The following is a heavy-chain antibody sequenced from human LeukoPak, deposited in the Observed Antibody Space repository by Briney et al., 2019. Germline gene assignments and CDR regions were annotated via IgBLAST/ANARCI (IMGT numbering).Heavy chain of an antibody. D-gene: IGHD3-22*01. CDR3: ARGASDDYYDSSGYYFY. V-gene: IGHV1-3*01. J-gene: IGHJ4*02. CDR1: GYTFTGYY. Sequence: ASVKVSCKASGYTFTGYYMHWVRQAPGQGLEWMGRINAGNGNTKYSQKFQGRVTITRDTSASTAYMELSSLRSEDTAVYYCARGASDDYYDSSGYYFYWGQGTLVTVSS. CDR2: INAGNGNT.